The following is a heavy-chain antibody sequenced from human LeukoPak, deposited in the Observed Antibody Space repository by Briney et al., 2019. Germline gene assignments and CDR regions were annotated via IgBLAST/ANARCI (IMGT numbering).Heavy chain of an antibody. V-gene: IGHV1-2*02. CDR3: ATLIIDGVTDLDY. J-gene: IGHJ4*02. CDR1: GYTFTGFY. CDR2: INPDSGDT. D-gene: IGHD2-21*02. Sequence: GASVKVSCKASGYTFTGFYMYWVRQAPGQGLEWVGWINPDSGDTNSAQTFQGRVTLTWDTSITTAYMELTRLIFDDTAVYFCATLIIDGVTDLDYWGQGTLVTVSS.